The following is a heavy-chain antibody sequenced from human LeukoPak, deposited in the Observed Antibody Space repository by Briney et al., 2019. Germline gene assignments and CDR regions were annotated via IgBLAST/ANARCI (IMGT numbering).Heavy chain of an antibody. CDR1: GGSISSYY. D-gene: IGHD7-27*01. J-gene: IGHJ4*02. V-gene: IGHV4-59*01. CDR2: IYYSGST. CDR3: ARGRTGEIDY. Sequence: SETLSLTCTVSGGSISSYYWSWIRQPPGKGLEWIGYIYYSGSTNYNPSLKSRVTISVDTSKNQFPLKLSSVTAADTAVYYCARGRTGEIDYWGQGTLVTVSS.